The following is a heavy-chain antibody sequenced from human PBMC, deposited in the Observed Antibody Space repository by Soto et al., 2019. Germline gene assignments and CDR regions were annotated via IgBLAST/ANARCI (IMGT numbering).Heavy chain of an antibody. D-gene: IGHD1-20*01. V-gene: IGHV3-53*01. J-gene: IGHJ4*02. CDR2: IYSGGST. CDR1: GVPVSSNY. Sequence: GGSLRPSCAAPGVPVSSNYLSWVRQAPGKGLEWVSVIYSGGSTYYADSVKGRFTISRDNSKNTLYLQMNFLRAEDTAVYYCAREGFITGTTGDYWGQGTLVTVSS. CDR3: AREGFITGTTGDY.